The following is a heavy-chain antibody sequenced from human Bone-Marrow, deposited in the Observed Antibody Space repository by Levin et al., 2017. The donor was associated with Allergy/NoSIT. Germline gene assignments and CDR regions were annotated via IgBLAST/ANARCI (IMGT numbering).Heavy chain of an antibody. J-gene: IGHJ4*02. CDR2: INQDGSEK. CDR1: GFTFRNSW. V-gene: IGHV3-7*01. Sequence: GESLKISCVVSGFTFRNSWMDWVRQAPGKGLEWVANINQDGSEKNYVGSVKGRFTISRDNANNSLYLQMNTLKDTETAGYYCATADLGWVQGSLVTVSS. CDR3: ATADLG.